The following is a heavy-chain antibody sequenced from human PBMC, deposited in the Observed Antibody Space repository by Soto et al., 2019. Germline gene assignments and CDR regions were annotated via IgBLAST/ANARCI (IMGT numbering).Heavy chain of an antibody. Sequence: GASVKVSCKASGYTFTSYAMLWVRQAPGQRLEWMGWISAYNGNTNYAQKLQGRVTMTTDTSTSTAYMELRSLRSDDTAVYYCARDSSGWPLYWGQGTLVTVSS. CDR3: ARDSSGWPLY. V-gene: IGHV1-18*01. CDR2: ISAYNGNT. J-gene: IGHJ4*02. D-gene: IGHD6-19*01. CDR1: GYTFTSYA.